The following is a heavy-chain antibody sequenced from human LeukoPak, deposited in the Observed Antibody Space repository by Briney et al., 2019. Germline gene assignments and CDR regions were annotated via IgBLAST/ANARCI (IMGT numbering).Heavy chain of an antibody. CDR3: AKDGVPSRYFGRNYFDY. D-gene: IGHD2-8*01. CDR1: GFTFRSYG. Sequence: GGSLRLSCAASGFTFRSYGMHWVRQAPGKGLEWVAFIRYDGSNKYYADSVKGRFTISRDNSKNTLYLQMNSLRAEDTAVYYCAKDGVPSRYFGRNYFDYWGQGTLVTVSS. CDR2: IRYDGSNK. V-gene: IGHV3-30*02. J-gene: IGHJ4*02.